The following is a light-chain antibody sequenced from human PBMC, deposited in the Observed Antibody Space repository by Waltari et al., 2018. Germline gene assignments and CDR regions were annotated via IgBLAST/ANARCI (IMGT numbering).Light chain of an antibody. CDR2: EGS. V-gene: IGLV2-23*03. J-gene: IGLJ1*01. CDR3: CSYAGSSTFEV. Sequence: QSALTQPASVSGSPGQSLTISCTGTSSDDGRYNLVSWYQQHPGKAPKLMIYEGSKRPSGVSNRFSGSKSGNTASLTISGLQAEDEADYYCCSYAGSSTFEVFGTGTKVTVL. CDR1: SSDDGRYNL.